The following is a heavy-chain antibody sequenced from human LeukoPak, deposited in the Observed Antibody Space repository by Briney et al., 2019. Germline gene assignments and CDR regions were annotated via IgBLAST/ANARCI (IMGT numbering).Heavy chain of an antibody. Sequence: GGSLRLSCAVSGFTFSSYAMHWVRQAPGKGLEWVAVISYDGSNKYYADSVKGRFTISRDNSKNTLYLQMNSLRAEDTAVYYCARDDRNYDILTGGTTFDPWGQGTLVTVSS. V-gene: IGHV3-30*04. CDR2: ISYDGSNK. D-gene: IGHD3-9*01. CDR1: GFTFSSYA. CDR3: ARDDRNYDILTGGTTFDP. J-gene: IGHJ5*02.